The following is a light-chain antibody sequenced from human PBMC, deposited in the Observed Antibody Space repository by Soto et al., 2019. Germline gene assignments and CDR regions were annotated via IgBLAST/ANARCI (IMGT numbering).Light chain of an antibody. Sequence: EIVLTQSPGTLSLSPVERATLSCRASQSVSNNYLAWYQQKPGQAPRLLIYGASNRATGIPPRFSGSGSGTEFTLTIGSLQSEDFVVYYCQQYNNWPLTFGGGTKVDIK. CDR1: QSVSNN. V-gene: IGKV3D-15*01. CDR2: GAS. CDR3: QQYNNWPLT. J-gene: IGKJ4*01.